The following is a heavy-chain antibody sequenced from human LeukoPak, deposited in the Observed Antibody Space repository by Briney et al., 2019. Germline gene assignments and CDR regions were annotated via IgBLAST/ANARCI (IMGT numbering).Heavy chain of an antibody. CDR3: ARDSYTQQLEDY. D-gene: IGHD6-13*01. V-gene: IGHV3-7*01. CDR2: IKQDGSEK. CDR1: GFKFHIYA. J-gene: IGHJ4*02. Sequence: PGGSLRLSCVASGFKFHIYAMNWVRQAPGKGLEWVANIKQDGSEKYYVDSVKGRFTISRDNAKNSLYLQMTSLRAEDTAVYYCARDSYTQQLEDYWGQGTLVTVSS.